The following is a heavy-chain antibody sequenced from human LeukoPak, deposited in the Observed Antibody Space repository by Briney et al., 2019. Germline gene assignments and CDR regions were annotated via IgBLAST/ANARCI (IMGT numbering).Heavy chain of an antibody. CDR1: GFTFSHYW. D-gene: IGHD3-22*01. CDR3: VPTDSSGLD. V-gene: IGHV3-74*01. Sequence: PGGSLRLSCEASGFTFSHYWMHWVRQAPGKGLVWASRTNTDGSSTTYVDSVKGRFTISRDNAKNTMYLQMNSLRAEDTAVYYCVPTDSSGLDWGQGALVTVSS. J-gene: IGHJ4*02. CDR2: TNTDGSST.